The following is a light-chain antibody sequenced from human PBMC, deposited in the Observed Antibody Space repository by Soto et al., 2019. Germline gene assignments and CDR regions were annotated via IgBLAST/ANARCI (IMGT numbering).Light chain of an antibody. J-gene: IGKJ2*01. V-gene: IGKV3-20*01. CDR3: QEFSPSPRMYT. CDR2: GAF. CDR1: QRVSSSF. Sequence: IVLTQSPGTLSMSPGEIATLSCRASQRVSSSFLAWYQQKLGQAPRLLIYGAFDRAAGIPDRFSGSASGTDYILPISRLETEDAALYFCQEFSPSPRMYTFGQGTKLEIK.